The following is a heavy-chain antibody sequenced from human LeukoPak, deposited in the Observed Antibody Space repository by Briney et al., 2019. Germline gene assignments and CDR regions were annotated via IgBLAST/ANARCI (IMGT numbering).Heavy chain of an antibody. Sequence: GGSLRLSCAASGFTFSRYGMHWVRQAPGKGLEWVAVIWYDGSNKYYADSVKGRFTISRDNSKNTLYLQMNSLRAEDTAVYYCARDPSTIAVAGLDYWGQGTLVTVSS. CDR2: IWYDGSNK. J-gene: IGHJ4*02. CDR3: ARDPSTIAVAGLDY. CDR1: GFTFSRYG. D-gene: IGHD6-19*01. V-gene: IGHV3-33*01.